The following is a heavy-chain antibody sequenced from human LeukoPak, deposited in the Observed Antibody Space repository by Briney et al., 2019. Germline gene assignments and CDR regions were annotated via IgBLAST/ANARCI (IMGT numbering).Heavy chain of an antibody. CDR3: VKDRWVDY. CDR2: ISSDGGKT. J-gene: IGHJ4*02. CDR1: GFSFSIYA. D-gene: IGHD4-23*01. V-gene: IGHV3-64D*09. Sequence: GGSLRLSCSTSGFSFSIYAMHWVRPAPGKGLEYVSSISSDGGKTYYPDSVKARFTISRDSSKSTLYLQMSSLRTEDTAIYYCVKDRWVDYWGQGILVTVSS.